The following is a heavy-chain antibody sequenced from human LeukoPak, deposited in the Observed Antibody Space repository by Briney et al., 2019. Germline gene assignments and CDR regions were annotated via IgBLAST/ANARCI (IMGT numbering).Heavy chain of an antibody. CDR1: GFTVSSNY. J-gene: IGHJ3*02. CDR3: TRRGAASDAFDI. Sequence: GGSLRLSCAASGFTVSSNYMSWVRQAPGKGLEWVSVIYSGGSTYYADSVKGRFTISRDNSKNTLYLQMNSLRAEDTAVYYCTRRGAASDAFDIWGQGTMVTVSS. V-gene: IGHV3-53*01. CDR2: IYSGGST. D-gene: IGHD3-16*01.